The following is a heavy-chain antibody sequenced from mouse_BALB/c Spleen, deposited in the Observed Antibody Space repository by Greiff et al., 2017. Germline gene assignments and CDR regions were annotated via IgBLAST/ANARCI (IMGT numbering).Heavy chain of an antibody. D-gene: IGHD2-3*01. J-gene: IGHJ4*01. CDR2: ISYSGST. CDR1: GDSITSGY. Sequence: EVQLQQSGPSLVKPSQTLSLTCSVTGDSITSGYWNWIRKFPGNKLEYMGYISYSGSTYYNPSLKSRISITRDTSKNQYYLQLNSVTTEDTATYYCARYDGYYGGHYYAMDYWGQGTSVTVSS. CDR3: ARYDGYYGGHYYAMDY. V-gene: IGHV3-8*02.